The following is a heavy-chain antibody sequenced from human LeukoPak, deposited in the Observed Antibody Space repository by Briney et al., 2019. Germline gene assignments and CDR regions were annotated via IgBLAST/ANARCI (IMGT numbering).Heavy chain of an antibody. CDR3: ARESGVVVAATHTDY. D-gene: IGHD2-15*01. CDR2: ISYDGSNK. V-gene: IGHV3-30*04. Sequence: GGSLRLSCAASGFIFSNFAMHWVRQAPGKGLEWVAVISYDGSNKYYADSVKGRFTISRDNAKNTLYLQMNSLRAEDTAVYYCARESGVVVAATHTDYWGQGTLVTVSS. J-gene: IGHJ4*02. CDR1: GFIFSNFA.